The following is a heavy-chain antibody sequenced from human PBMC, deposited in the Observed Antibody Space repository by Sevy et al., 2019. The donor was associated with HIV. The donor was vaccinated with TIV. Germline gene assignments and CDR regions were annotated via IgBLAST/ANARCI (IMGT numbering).Heavy chain of an antibody. CDR3: ARSWDYWGQMGY. V-gene: IGHV3-7*03. J-gene: IGHJ4*02. D-gene: IGHD7-27*01. CDR2: IKQDGSDK. Sequence: GESLKISCAASGFTFNNYWMTWVRQAPGKGLEWVANIKQDGSDKYYMESVKGRFNISRDNTKNSLYLQLNSLRAEDTAVYYWARSWDYWGQMGYWGQVTLVTVSS. CDR1: GFTFNNYW.